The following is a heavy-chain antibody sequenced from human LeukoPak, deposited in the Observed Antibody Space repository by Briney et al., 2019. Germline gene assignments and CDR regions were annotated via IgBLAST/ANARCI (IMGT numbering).Heavy chain of an antibody. CDR2: INPNSGGT. CDR3: ARGSYCSGGSCSRVY. J-gene: IGHJ4*02. Sequence: ASVKVSCKASGYTFTGYYMHWVRQAPGQGLEWMGWINPNSGGTNYAQKFQGRVTMTRDTSISTAYMEPSRLRSDDTAVYYCARGSYCSGGSCSRVYWGQGTLVTVSS. CDR1: GYTFTGYY. D-gene: IGHD2-15*01. V-gene: IGHV1-2*02.